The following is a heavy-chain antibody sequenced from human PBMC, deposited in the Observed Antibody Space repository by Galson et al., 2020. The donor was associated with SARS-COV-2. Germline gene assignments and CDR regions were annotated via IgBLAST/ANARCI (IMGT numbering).Heavy chain of an antibody. V-gene: IGHV3-48*03. J-gene: IGHJ4*02. CDR2: ISSSGSTI. D-gene: IGHD6-19*01. CDR1: GFTFSSYE. Sequence: GGSLRLSCAASGFTFSSYEMNWVRQAPGKGLEWVSYISSSGSTIYYADSVKGRFTISRDNAKNSLYLQINSLRAEDPAVYYCARGGIAVAGYYFDFWGQGTLVSVSS. CDR3: ARGGIAVAGYYFDF.